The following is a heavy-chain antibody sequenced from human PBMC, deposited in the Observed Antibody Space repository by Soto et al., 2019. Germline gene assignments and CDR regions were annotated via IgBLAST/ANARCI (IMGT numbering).Heavy chain of an antibody. CDR3: ARYYDYVWGSYKKDAFDI. CDR1: GFTFSSYS. V-gene: IGHV3-21*01. CDR2: ISSSSSYI. Sequence: EVQLVESGGGLVKPGGSLRLSCAASGFTFSSYSMNWVRQAPGKGLEWLSSISSSSSYIYYADSVKGRFTISRDNAKNSLYLQMNSLRAEDTAVYYCARYYDYVWGSYKKDAFDIWGQGTMVTVSS. J-gene: IGHJ3*02. D-gene: IGHD3-16*01.